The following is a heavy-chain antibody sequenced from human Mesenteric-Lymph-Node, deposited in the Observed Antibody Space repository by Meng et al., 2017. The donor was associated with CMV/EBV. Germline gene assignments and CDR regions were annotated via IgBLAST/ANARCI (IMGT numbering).Heavy chain of an antibody. CDR2: IDPNSGGT. V-gene: IGHV1-2*02. J-gene: IGHJ5*02. CDR1: GYTFTASY. Sequence: VSCKASGYTFTASYLHWVRQAPGQGLEWMGWIDPNSGGTNYAQKFQGKFTMTRDTSISTASIEVSSLRSDDTAVYYCARGSGGWFDPWGQGTLVTVSS. D-gene: IGHD1-26*01. CDR3: ARGSGGWFDP.